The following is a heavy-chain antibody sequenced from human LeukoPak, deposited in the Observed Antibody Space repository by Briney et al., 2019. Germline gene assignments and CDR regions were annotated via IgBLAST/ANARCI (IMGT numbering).Heavy chain of an antibody. CDR1: GYTFTIYD. Sequence: ASVNVSCMASGYTFTIYDINWVRQATGQGLEWMGWMNPNSGNTGYAQKFQGRVTMTRNTSISTAYMELSSLRSEDTAVYYCARARGYYYDSSTDSGDWGQGTMVTVSS. J-gene: IGHJ3*01. CDR2: MNPNSGNT. V-gene: IGHV1-8*01. CDR3: ARARGYYYDSSTDSGD. D-gene: IGHD3-22*01.